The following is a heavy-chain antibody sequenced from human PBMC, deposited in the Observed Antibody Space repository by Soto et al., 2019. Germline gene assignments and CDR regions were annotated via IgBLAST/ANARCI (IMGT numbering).Heavy chain of an antibody. J-gene: IGHJ4*02. D-gene: IGHD4-17*01. CDR3: AVGLIDYGGNSANY. V-gene: IGHV1-69*06. CDR2: IIPIFGTA. CDR1: GGTFSSYA. Sequence: QVQLVQSGAEVKNPGSSVKVSCKASGGTFSSYAISWVRQAPGQGLEWMGGIIPIFGTANYAQKFQGRVTITADKSTSTAYMELCSLRSEDTAVYYSAVGLIDYGGNSANYWGQGTLVTVSS.